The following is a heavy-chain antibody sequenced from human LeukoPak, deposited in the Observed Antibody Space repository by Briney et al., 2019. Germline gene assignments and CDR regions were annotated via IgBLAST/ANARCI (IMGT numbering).Heavy chain of an antibody. CDR3: AIVVVVAAPEYYFDY. CDR1: GYSFTSYW. CDR2: IYPGDSDT. J-gene: IGHJ4*02. V-gene: IGHV5-51*01. Sequence: GESLKISCKGSGYSFTSYWIVWVRQTPGKGLEWMGIIYPGDSDTRYSPSFQGQVTISADKSISTAYLQWSSLKASDTAMYYCAIVVVVAAPEYYFDYWGQGTLVTVSS. D-gene: IGHD2-15*01.